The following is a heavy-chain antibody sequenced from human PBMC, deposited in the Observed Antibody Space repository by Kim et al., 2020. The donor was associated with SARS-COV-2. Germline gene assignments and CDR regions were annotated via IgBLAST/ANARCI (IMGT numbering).Heavy chain of an antibody. J-gene: IGHJ6*02. D-gene: IGHD3-10*01. Sequence: GGSLRLSCAASGFTVSSNFMNWVRQAPGKGLEWVSVIYSGGSTYYADSVKGRFTISRDNSRNTLYLQMNSLRAEDTAVYYCTREPAPTSYYFGSGSFYSYYGMDVWGQGTTVTVSS. CDR3: TREPAPTSYYFGSGSFYSYYGMDV. CDR1: GFTVSSNF. V-gene: IGHV3-66*02. CDR2: IYSGGST.